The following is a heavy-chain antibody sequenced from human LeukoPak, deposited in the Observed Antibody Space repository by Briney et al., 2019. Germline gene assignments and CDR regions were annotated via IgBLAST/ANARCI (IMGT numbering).Heavy chain of an antibody. J-gene: IGHJ4*02. CDR2: ISSSSSYI. CDR3: PRSVSGYDSYNY. Sequence: GGSLRLSCAASGFTFSSYSMNWVRQAPGKGLEWVSSISSSSSYIYYADSVKGRFTISRDNSRNPLYLQMNSLRAEDTAVYYCPRSVSGYDSYNYWGQGTLVTVSS. D-gene: IGHD5-12*01. V-gene: IGHV3-21*01. CDR1: GFTFSSYS.